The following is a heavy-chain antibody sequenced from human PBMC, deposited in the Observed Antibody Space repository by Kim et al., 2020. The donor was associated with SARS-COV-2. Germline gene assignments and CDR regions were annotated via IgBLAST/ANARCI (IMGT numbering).Heavy chain of an antibody. D-gene: IGHD3-22*01. CDR2: IYSGGST. Sequence: GGSLRLSCAASGFTVSSNYMSWVRQAPGKGLEWVSVIYSGGSTYYEDSVKGRFTISRDNSKNTLYLQMNSLRAEDTAVYYCARETPHYYDSSGYSTPGGFDYWGQGTLVTVSS. J-gene: IGHJ4*02. CDR1: GFTVSSNY. V-gene: IGHV3-66*01. CDR3: ARETPHYYDSSGYSTPGGFDY.